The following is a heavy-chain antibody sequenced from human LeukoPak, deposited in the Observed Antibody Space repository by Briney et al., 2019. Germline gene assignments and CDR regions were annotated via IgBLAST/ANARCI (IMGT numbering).Heavy chain of an antibody. V-gene: IGHV4-38-2*01. D-gene: IGHD6-19*01. CDR1: GYSIRSGYY. CDR2: IYHSGST. Sequence: SETLSLTCAVSGYSIRSGYYWGWIRQPPGKGLEWIGSIYHSGSTYYNPSLKSRITISVDTSKNQFSLRLSSVTAADAAVYYCARHVAGSDTFDIWGQGTMVTVSS. J-gene: IGHJ3*02. CDR3: ARHVAGSDTFDI.